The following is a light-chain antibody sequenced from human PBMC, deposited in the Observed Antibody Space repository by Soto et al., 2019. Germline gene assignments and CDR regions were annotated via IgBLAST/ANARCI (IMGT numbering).Light chain of an antibody. J-gene: IGLJ2*01. V-gene: IGLV2-14*01. CDR3: SSYTSSSTVV. Sequence: QSALTQPASVSGSPGQSITISCTGTSSDVGGYNYVSWYQQHPGKAPKVMIYEVTNRPSGVSNRFSGSKSGNTASLTISGLQAEDEADYHCSSYTSSSTVVFGGGTQLTVL. CDR2: EVT. CDR1: SSDVGGYNY.